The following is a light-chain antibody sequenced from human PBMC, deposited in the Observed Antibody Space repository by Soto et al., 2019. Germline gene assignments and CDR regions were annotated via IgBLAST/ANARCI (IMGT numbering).Light chain of an antibody. CDR1: QSVSSY. Sequence: EIVMTQSPATLSVSPGERATLSCRASQSVSSYLTWYQQKPGQAPRLLIYLTSTRATGVPARFSGSGSGTEFTLTISSLQSDDSAVYYCQQHNGWPLTFGGGTKVDIK. CDR3: QQHNGWPLT. V-gene: IGKV3-15*01. CDR2: LTS. J-gene: IGKJ4*01.